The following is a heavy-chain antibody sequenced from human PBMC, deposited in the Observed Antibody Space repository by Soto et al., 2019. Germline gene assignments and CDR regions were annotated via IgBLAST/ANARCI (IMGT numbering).Heavy chain of an antibody. J-gene: IGHJ4*02. CDR1: GGTFSSYA. CDR2: IIPIFGTA. V-gene: IGHV1-69*01. Sequence: QVQLVQSGAEVKKPGSSVKVSCKASGGTFSSYAISWVRQAPGQGLEWMGGIIPIFGTANYAQKFQGRVTITADEYTSTAYMELSSLRYEDTAVYYCAREVFFGEQLPYYFDYWGQGTLVTVSS. CDR3: AREVFFGEQLPYYFDY. D-gene: IGHD3-10*01.